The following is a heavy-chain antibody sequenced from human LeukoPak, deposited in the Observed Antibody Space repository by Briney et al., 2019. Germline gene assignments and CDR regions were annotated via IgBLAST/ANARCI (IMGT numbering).Heavy chain of an antibody. D-gene: IGHD4-17*01. J-gene: IGHJ4*02. Sequence: ASVKVSCKASGYTFTSYGISWVRQAPGQGLEWMGGNIPIFGTANYAQKFQGRVTITADESTSTAYMELSSLRSEDTAVYYCAREAIYGDYRYWGQGTLVTVSS. CDR2: NIPIFGTA. CDR3: AREAIYGDYRY. CDR1: GYTFTSYG. V-gene: IGHV1-69*13.